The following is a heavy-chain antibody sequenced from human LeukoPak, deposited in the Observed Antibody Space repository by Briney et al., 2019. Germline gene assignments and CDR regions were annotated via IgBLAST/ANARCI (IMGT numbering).Heavy chain of an antibody. CDR1: GGSISSTNW. V-gene: IGHV4-4*02. J-gene: IGHJ4*02. CDR2: IYYSGST. Sequence: SETLSLTCAVSGGSISSTNWWSWVRQPPGKGLEWIGYIYYSGSTNYNPSLKSRVTISVDTSKDQFSLKLSSVTAADTAVYYCARGRRVRGVIITPYFDYWGQGTLVTVSS. CDR3: ARGRRVRGVIITPYFDY. D-gene: IGHD3-10*01.